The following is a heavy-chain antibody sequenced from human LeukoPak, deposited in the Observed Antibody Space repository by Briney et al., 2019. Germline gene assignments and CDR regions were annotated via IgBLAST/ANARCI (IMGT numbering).Heavy chain of an antibody. CDR1: GFTFGDYA. Sequence: GGSLRLSCAASGFTFGDYAMHWVRQAPGKGLEWVSGISWNGGSVGYADSVKGRFTISRDIAKNSLYLQMNSLRAEDTALYYCAKDRGSRWYALSYWGQGTLVTVSS. J-gene: IGHJ4*02. V-gene: IGHV3-9*01. D-gene: IGHD6-13*01. CDR3: AKDRGSRWYALSY. CDR2: ISWNGGSV.